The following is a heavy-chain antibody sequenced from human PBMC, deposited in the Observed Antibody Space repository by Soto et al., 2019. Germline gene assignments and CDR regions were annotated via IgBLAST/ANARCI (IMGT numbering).Heavy chain of an antibody. CDR2: IYYSGST. Sequence: LCGGSISSDGYYWSWIRQHPGKGLEWIGYIYYSGSTYYNPSLKSRVTISVDTSKNQFSLKLSSVTAADTAVYYCASGDSSGYYYPEGGYFQHWGQGTLVTVSS. D-gene: IGHD3-22*01. CDR1: GGSISSDGYY. V-gene: IGHV4-31*02. J-gene: IGHJ1*01. CDR3: ASGDSSGYYYPEGGYFQH.